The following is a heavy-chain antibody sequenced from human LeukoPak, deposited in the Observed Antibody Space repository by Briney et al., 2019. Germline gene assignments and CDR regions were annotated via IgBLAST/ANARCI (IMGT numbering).Heavy chain of an antibody. CDR3: ARGSDSSGYSY. D-gene: IGHD3-22*01. V-gene: IGHV4-4*09. J-gene: IGHJ4*02. CDR2: IYTSGST. Sequence: PSETLSLTCTVSGGSISSYCWSWIRQPPGKGLEWIGYIYTSGSTNYNPSLKSRVTISVDTSKNQFSLKLSSVTAADTAVYYCARGSDSSGYSYWGQGTLVTVSS. CDR1: GGSISSYC.